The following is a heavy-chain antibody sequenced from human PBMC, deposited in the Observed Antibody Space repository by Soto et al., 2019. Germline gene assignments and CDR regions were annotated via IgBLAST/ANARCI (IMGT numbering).Heavy chain of an antibody. J-gene: IGHJ6*02. Sequence: SETLSLTCTVSGGSISSGGYYWSWIRQHPGKGLEWIGYIYYSGSTYYNPSLKSRVTISVDTSKNQFSLKLSSVTAADTAVYYCARSDYSNYYYYGMDVWGQGTTVTVSS. V-gene: IGHV4-31*03. CDR3: ARSDYSNYYYYGMDV. CDR2: IYYSGST. D-gene: IGHD4-4*01. CDR1: GGSISSGGYY.